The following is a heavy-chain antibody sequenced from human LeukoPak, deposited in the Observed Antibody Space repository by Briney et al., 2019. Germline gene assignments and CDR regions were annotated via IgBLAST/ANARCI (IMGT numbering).Heavy chain of an antibody. CDR1: GFTFSSYA. CDR2: ISSNGGST. J-gene: IGHJ6*03. V-gene: IGHV3-64*01. Sequence: PGGSLRLSCAASGFTFSSYAMHWVRQAPGKGLEYVSAISSNGGSTYYANSVKGRFTISRDNSRNTLYLQMGSLRAEDMAVYYCARDRDWFNYYCYMDVWGKGTTVTVSS. D-gene: IGHD3-3*01. CDR3: ARDRDWFNYYCYMDV.